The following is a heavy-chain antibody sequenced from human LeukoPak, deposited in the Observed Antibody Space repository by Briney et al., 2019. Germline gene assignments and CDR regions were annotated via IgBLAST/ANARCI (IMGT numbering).Heavy chain of an antibody. CDR3: ALSQDCSGGSCYSYY. CDR1: GGTFSSYA. Sequence: ASVKVSCKASGGTFSSYAISWVRQAPGQGLEWMGGIIPIFGTANYAQKFQGRVTITTDESTSTAYMELSSLSSEDTAVYYCALSQDCSGGSCYSYYWGQGTLVTVSS. CDR2: IIPIFGTA. D-gene: IGHD2-15*01. J-gene: IGHJ4*02. V-gene: IGHV1-69*05.